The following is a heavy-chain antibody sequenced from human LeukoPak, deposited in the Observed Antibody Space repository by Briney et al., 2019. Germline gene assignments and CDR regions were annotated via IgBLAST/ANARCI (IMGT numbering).Heavy chain of an antibody. D-gene: IGHD3-9*01. CDR3: ARSPWKILTGPGNYYYYYYMDV. CDR1: GFTFSSYA. V-gene: IGHV3-23*01. Sequence: PGGSLRLSCAASGFTFSSYAMSWVRQAPGKGLEWVSAISGSGGSTYYADSVKGRFTISRDNSKNTLYLQMNSLRAEDTAVYYCARSPWKILTGPGNYYYYYYMDVWGKGTTVTVSS. CDR2: ISGSGGST. J-gene: IGHJ6*03.